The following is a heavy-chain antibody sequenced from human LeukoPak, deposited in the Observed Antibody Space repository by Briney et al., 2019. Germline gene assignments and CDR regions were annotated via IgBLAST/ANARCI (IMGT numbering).Heavy chain of an antibody. V-gene: IGHV4-30-4*01. CDR1: GGSISSGDYY. D-gene: IGHD3-22*01. J-gene: IGHJ4*02. CDR3: ARENEDYYDSSGYYSDWFDY. CDR2: IYYSGST. Sequence: KTSETLSLTCTVSGGSISSGDYYWSWIRQPPGKGLEWIGYIYYSGSTYYNPSLKSRVTISVDTSKNQFSLKLSSVTAADTAVYYCARENEDYYDSSGYYSDWFDYWGQGILVTVSS.